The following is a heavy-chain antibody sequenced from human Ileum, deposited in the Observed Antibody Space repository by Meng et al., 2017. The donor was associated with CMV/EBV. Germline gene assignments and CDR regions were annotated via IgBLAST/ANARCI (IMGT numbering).Heavy chain of an antibody. J-gene: IGHJ4*02. CDR1: GYNFSGYN. CDR2: INPDNGGT. CDR3: AKYRYGLGFDY. V-gene: IGHV1-2*02. D-gene: IGHD5-18*01. Sequence: VLPVYPGGKVKKPGAPVRCSAKASGYNFSGYNMQWVRQAPGQGLEWMGWINPDNGGTNYAQKFQGRVTMTRDTSITTAYMELSRLRSDDTAIYYCAKYRYGLGFDYWGQGTLVTVFS.